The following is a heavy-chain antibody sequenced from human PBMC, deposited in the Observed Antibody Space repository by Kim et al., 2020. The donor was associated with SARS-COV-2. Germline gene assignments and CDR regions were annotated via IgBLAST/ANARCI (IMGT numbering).Heavy chain of an antibody. Sequence: PSRKGRVKISVDTSKNQFSLKLSSMTAAATAVYYCARDSPNPSGGSALDYWGQGTLVTVSS. CDR3: ARDSPNPSGGSALDY. V-gene: IGHV4-31*02. J-gene: IGHJ4*02. D-gene: IGHD2-15*01.